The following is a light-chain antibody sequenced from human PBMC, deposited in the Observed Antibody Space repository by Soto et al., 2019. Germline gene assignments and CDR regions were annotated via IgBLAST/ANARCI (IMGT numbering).Light chain of an antibody. CDR2: AAS. CDR1: QGISTY. V-gene: IGKV1-12*01. Sequence: DIQMTQSPSSVSASIGDRVSITCRASQGISTYLGWYQQKPGKAPKLLIYAASSLQTGVPSRFSGSGSGTDFTLTISSLQPEDFATYYCQQFNNWPVTFGPGTKVDIK. CDR3: QQFNNWPVT. J-gene: IGKJ3*01.